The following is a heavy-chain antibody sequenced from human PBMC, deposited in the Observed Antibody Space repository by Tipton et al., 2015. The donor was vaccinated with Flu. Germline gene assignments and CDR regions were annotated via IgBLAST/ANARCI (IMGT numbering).Heavy chain of an antibody. D-gene: IGHD5-12*01. V-gene: IGHV4-61*10. CDR1: GGSIRSGNHY. J-gene: IGHJ3*02. Sequence: LRLSCTVSGGSIRSGNHYWSWIRLPAGKGVEWIAYMLYSGSTNYNPSLKSRVTMSVDTSKNQFSLKLDSVTAADTAIYYCARDSSAPRGDGHAFDIWGQGTMVTVSS. CDR3: ARDSSAPRGDGHAFDI. CDR2: MLYSGST.